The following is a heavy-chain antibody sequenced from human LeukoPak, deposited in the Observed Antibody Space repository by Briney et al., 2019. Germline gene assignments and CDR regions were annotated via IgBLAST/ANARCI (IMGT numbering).Heavy chain of an antibody. CDR3: AATNVVGLYYFDY. V-gene: IGHV1-69*13. Sequence: SVKVSCKASGYTFTSYGISWVRQAPGQGLEWMGGIIPIFGTANYAQKFQGRVTITADGSTSTAYMELSSLRSEDTAVYYCAATNVVGLYYFDYWGQGTLVTVSS. D-gene: IGHD2-2*01. CDR1: GYTFTSYG. J-gene: IGHJ4*02. CDR2: IIPIFGTA.